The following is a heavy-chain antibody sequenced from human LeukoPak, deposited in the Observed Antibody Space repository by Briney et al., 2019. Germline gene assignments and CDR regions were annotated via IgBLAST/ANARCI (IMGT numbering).Heavy chain of an antibody. CDR3: AKEKLGAIGAFDN. J-gene: IGHJ3*02. D-gene: IGHD1-26*01. CDR2: ISWNSGSI. V-gene: IGHV3-9*01. Sequence: GGSLRLSCAASGFTFDDYAMHWVRQAPGKGLEWVSGISWNSGSIGYADSVKGRFTISRDNAKNSLYLQMNSLRAEDTALYYCAKEKLGAIGAFDNWGQGTMVTVSS. CDR1: GFTFDDYA.